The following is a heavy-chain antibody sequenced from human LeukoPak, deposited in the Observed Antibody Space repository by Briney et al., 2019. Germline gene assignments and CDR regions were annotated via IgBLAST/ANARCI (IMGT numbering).Heavy chain of an antibody. CDR2: IKSKSDGGTT. CDR3: TTFGGELLLTSNFNRMDV. Sequence: GGSLRLSCAASGFTFRKAWMSWVRQVPGKGLEWVGRIKSKSDGGTTDYAAPVKVRFTISRDDSKNTLYLQMDSLRTEDTAVYYCTTFGGELLLTSNFNRMDVWGQGTTVIVSS. CDR1: GFTFRKAW. D-gene: IGHD3-16*01. J-gene: IGHJ6*02. V-gene: IGHV3-15*01.